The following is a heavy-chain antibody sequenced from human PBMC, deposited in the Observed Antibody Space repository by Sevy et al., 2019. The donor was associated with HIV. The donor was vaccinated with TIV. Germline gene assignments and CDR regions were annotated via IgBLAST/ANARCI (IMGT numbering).Heavy chain of an antibody. D-gene: IGHD2-15*01. Sequence: GGSLRLSCAASGFTFRRYAMHWVRQAPGQGLESVAVISYDGGKTYHADSVKGRFTISRDNSENTLYLQMNSLRAEDTAVYYCTRDGGGDYFDYWGLGTLVTSPQ. V-gene: IGHV3-30*04. CDR2: ISYDGGKT. CDR3: TRDGGGDYFDY. CDR1: GFTFRRYA. J-gene: IGHJ4*02.